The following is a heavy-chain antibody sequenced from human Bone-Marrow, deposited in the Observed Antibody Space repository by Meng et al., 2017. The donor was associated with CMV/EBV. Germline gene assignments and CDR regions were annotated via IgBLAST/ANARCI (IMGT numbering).Heavy chain of an antibody. CDR3: AREGYSSSWPNWFDP. CDR2: ISYDGSNK. J-gene: IGHJ5*02. Sequence: GGSLRLSCAASGFTFSDYYMTWVRQAPGKGLEWVAVISYDGSNKYYADSVKGRFTISRDNSKNTLYLQMNSLRAEDTAVYYCAREGYSSSWPNWFDPWGQGTLVTVSS. CDR1: GFTFSDYY. V-gene: IGHV3-30-3*01. D-gene: IGHD6-13*01.